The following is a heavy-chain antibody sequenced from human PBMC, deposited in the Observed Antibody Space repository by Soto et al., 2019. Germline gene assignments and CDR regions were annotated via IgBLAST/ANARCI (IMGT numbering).Heavy chain of an antibody. CDR3: ARLGDYVWGSYRLDYYYYGMDV. Sequence: GESLKISCKGSGYSFTSYWIGWVRQMPGKGLEWMGIIYPGDSDTRYSPSFQGQVTISADKSISTAYLQWSSLKASDTAMYYCARLGDYVWGSYRLDYYYYGMDVWGQGTTVNVSS. CDR1: GYSFTSYW. D-gene: IGHD3-16*02. J-gene: IGHJ6*02. CDR2: IYPGDSDT. V-gene: IGHV5-51*01.